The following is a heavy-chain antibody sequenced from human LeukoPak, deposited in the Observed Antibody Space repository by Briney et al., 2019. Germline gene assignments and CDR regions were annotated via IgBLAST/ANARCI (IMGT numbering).Heavy chain of an antibody. CDR2: IYYSGST. J-gene: IGHJ3*01. Sequence: SETLSLTCTVSGGSISSYYWSWIRQPPGKGLEWIGYIYYSGSTNYNPSLKSRVTISVDTSKNQFSLKLSSVTAADTAVYYCASAGGSGYVSVWGQGTVVTVSS. V-gene: IGHV4-59*01. CDR1: GGSISSYY. CDR3: ASAGGSGYVSV. D-gene: IGHD5-12*01.